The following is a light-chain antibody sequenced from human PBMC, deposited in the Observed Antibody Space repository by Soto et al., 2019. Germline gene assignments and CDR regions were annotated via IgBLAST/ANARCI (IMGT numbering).Light chain of an antibody. CDR2: GAF. CDR3: QQYNNWPRT. J-gene: IGKJ1*01. CDR1: QSVRSN. Sequence: EIVITQSPVTLSVSPGERATLSCRASQSVRSNLAWYQQKPGQAPSLLIYGAFTRATGIPARFSGSGSGTEFTLTISSLQSEDFAVYYCQQYNNWPRTFGQGTKVDIK. V-gene: IGKV3-15*01.